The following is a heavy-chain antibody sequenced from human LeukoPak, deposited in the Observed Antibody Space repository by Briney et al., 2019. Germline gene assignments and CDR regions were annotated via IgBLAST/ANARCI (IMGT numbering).Heavy chain of an antibody. D-gene: IGHD3-22*01. CDR1: GVSISSYY. CDR3: ARQNSSGLDS. V-gene: IGHV4-59*08. Sequence: SETPSLTCTVSGVSISSYYWNWIRQPPGKGLEWIGYIYYSGSTNYNPSLKSRVTISVGTSKNQFSLRLSSVTATDTAVYFCARQNSSGLDSWGQGTLVTVSS. CDR2: IYYSGST. J-gene: IGHJ4*02.